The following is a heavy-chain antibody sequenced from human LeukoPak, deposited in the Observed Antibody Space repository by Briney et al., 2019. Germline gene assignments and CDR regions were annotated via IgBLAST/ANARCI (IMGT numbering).Heavy chain of an antibody. CDR1: GFTFSSYW. J-gene: IGHJ4*02. CDR3: ARDKIVGATNFDY. D-gene: IGHD1-26*01. V-gene: IGHV3-7*03. CDR2: IKQDESEK. Sequence: GGSLRLSCAASGFTFSSYWMSWVRQAPGKGLEWAANIKQDESEKYYVDSVKGRFTISRDNAKNSLYLQMNSLRAEDTAVYYCARDKIVGATNFDYWGQGTLVTVSS.